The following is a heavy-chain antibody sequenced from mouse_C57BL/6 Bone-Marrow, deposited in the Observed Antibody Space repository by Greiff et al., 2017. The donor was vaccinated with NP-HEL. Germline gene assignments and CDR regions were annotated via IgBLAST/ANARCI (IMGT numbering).Heavy chain of an antibody. D-gene: IGHD1-1*01. J-gene: IGHJ4*01. Sequence: VQLVESGAELARPGASVKLSCKASGYTFTSYGISWVKQRTGQGLEWIGEIYPRSGTTYYNEKFKGKATLTADKSSSTAYMELRSLTSEDSAVYFCARQSSYYAMDYWGQGTSVTVSS. CDR2: IYPRSGTT. CDR3: ARQSSYYAMDY. V-gene: IGHV1-81*01. CDR1: GYTFTSYG.